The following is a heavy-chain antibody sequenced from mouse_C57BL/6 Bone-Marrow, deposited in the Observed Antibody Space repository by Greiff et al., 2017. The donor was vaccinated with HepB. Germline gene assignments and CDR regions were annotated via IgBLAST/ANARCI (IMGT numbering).Heavy chain of an antibody. CDR2: INPSNGGT. D-gene: IGHD2-5*01. CDR3: ARPYSNYPLFAY. CDR1: GYTFTSYW. V-gene: IGHV1-53*01. Sequence: QVHVKQPGTELVKPGASVKLSCKASGYTFTSYWMHWVKQRPGQGLEWIGNINPSNGGTNYNEKFKSKATLTVDKSSSTAYMQLSSLTSEDSAVYYCARPYSNYPLFAYWGQGTLVTVSA. J-gene: IGHJ3*01.